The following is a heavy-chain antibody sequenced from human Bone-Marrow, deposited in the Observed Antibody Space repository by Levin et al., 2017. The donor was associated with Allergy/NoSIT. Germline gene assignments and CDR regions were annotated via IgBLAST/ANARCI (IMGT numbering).Heavy chain of an antibody. CDR1: GFNFFTHT. CDR2: ISSESTYI. J-gene: IGHJ6*02. D-gene: IGHD1-7*01. V-gene: IGHV3-21*01. CDR3: ARVVQVELAVSPNYYYALDV. Sequence: KPGESLKISCSASGFNFFTHTMNWVRQAPGKGLEWVSSISSESTYIYYADSVKGRFTISRNNAKNSLSLQMSGLGAEDTAVYFCARVVQVELAVSPNYYYALDVWGQGTTVTVSS.